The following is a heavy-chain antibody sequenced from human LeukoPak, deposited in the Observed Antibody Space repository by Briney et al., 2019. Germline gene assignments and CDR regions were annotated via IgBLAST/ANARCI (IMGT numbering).Heavy chain of an antibody. CDR1: GYSFTSYW. Sequence: RGESLKISCKGSGYSFTSYWIGWVRQMPGKGLEWMGIIYPGDSDTRYSPSFQCQVTISADKSISTAYLQWSSLKASDTAMYYCARYVSEYYDSSGTGYYFDYWGQGTLVTVSS. V-gene: IGHV5-51*01. CDR2: IYPGDSDT. J-gene: IGHJ4*02. CDR3: ARYVSEYYDSSGTGYYFDY. D-gene: IGHD3-22*01.